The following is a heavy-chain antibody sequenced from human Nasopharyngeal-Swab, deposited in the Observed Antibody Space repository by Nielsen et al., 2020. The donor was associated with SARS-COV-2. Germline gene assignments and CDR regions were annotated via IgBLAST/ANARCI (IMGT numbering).Heavy chain of an antibody. V-gene: IGHV4-34*01. CDR3: ARGKGIDY. J-gene: IGHJ4*02. Sequence: ETLSLTCAVYGGSFSGYYWSWIRQPPGKGLEWIGEINHSGSTNYNPSLKSRVTISVDTSKNQFSLKLSSVTAADTAVYYCARGKGIDYWGQGTLVTVSS. CDR1: GGSFSGYY. CDR2: INHSGST.